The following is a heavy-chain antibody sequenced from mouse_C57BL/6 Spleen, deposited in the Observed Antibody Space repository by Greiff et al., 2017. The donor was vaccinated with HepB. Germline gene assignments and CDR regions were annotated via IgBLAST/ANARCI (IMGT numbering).Heavy chain of an antibody. J-gene: IGHJ3*01. CDR1: GFTFSSYG. CDR3: ARRSNYGLAY. Sequence: EVQGVESGGDLVKPGGSLKLSCAASGFTFSSYGMSWVRQTPDKRLEWVATISSGGSYTYYPDSVKGRFTISRDNAKNTLYLQMSSLKSEDTAMYYCARRSNYGLAYWGQGTLVTVSA. V-gene: IGHV5-6*01. D-gene: IGHD2-5*01. CDR2: ISSGGSYT.